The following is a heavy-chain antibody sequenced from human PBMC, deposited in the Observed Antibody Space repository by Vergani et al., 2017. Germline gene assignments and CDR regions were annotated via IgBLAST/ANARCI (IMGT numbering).Heavy chain of an antibody. J-gene: IGHJ4*02. CDR2: IKRDGTET. CDR1: GFTFGDYY. Sequence: EVHLEESGGGLVQPGGSLRLSCAASGFTFGDYYMAWIRLAPGKGLDWVASIKRDGTETFYVDSVKGRFTISRDNAKTTLYLQMKSLRPEDTAVYYCAKEGGGYCSGGTCYPEYWGQGTLVIVSS. D-gene: IGHD2-15*01. CDR3: AKEGGGYCSGGTCYPEY. V-gene: IGHV3-7*04.